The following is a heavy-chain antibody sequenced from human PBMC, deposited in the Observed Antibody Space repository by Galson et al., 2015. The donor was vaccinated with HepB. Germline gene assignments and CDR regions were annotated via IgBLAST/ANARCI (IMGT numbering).Heavy chain of an antibody. Sequence: SVKVSCKASGYTFTSYYMHWVRQAPGQGLEWMGVINPSGEGTSYSQNFQGRVTLTRDTSASTDYMELSNLRPEDTAVYYCARDRGWAGDNWGRGTLVTVSS. J-gene: IGHJ4*02. CDR1: GYTFTSYY. CDR2: INPSGEGT. D-gene: IGHD2-15*01. V-gene: IGHV1-46*01. CDR3: ARDRGWAGDN.